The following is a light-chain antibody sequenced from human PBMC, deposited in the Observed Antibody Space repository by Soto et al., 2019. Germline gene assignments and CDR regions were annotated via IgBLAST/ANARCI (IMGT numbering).Light chain of an antibody. V-gene: IGLV2-23*02. CDR2: EVS. Sequence: QSALTQPASVSGSPGQSITISCTGTSSDVGSYNLVSWYQQHPGKAPKLMIYEVSKRPSGVSNRFSGSKSGNTASLTISGLQAEDEADSYCCSYTGSSAYLFGTGTKVTVL. CDR1: SSDVGSYNL. J-gene: IGLJ1*01. CDR3: CSYTGSSAYL.